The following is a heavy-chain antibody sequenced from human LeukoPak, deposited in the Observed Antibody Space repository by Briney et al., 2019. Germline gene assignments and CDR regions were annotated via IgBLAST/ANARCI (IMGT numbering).Heavy chain of an antibody. V-gene: IGHV4-59*08. CDR1: GGSFSSYY. CDR2: ISYSGST. D-gene: IGHD5-18*01. J-gene: IGHJ4*02. CDR3: ARHGEIQQWLRSFDY. Sequence: PSETLALPRTFSGGSFSSYYWSWIRQPPRKGLEWIGYISYSGSTNYNPSLKSRATISVDTSKNQFSLMLSSVTAADTAVYYCARHGEIQQWLRSFDYWGQGTLVTVSS.